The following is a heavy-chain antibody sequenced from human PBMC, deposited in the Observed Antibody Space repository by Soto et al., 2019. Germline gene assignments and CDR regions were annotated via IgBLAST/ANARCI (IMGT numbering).Heavy chain of an antibody. CDR1: GTPINSADFY. J-gene: IGHJ6*02. CDR2: IYYSGTT. CDR3: ARGYDFAGFSPYGLDV. V-gene: IGHV4-30-4*01. D-gene: IGHD3-3*01. Sequence: PSETLSLTCTVSGTPINSADFYWTWVLQPPGKGLEWIGYIYYSGTTFHNTSLRSRISMSVDTSKNQFSLRLNSVTAADTAVYYCARGYDFAGFSPYGLDVWGRGTTVTVSS.